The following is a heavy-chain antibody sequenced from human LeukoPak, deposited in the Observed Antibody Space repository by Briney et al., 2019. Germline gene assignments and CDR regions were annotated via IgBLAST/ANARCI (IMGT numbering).Heavy chain of an antibody. CDR1: GYTFTGYY. D-gene: IGHD6-19*01. Sequence: ASVKVSCKASGYTFTGYYMHWVRQAPGQGLEWMGWINPNSGGTNYAQKFQGRVTMTRDTSISTAYMELSRLRSDDTAVYYCARWSEEGSGWYPFDYWGQGTLVTVSS. V-gene: IGHV1-2*02. J-gene: IGHJ4*02. CDR2: INPNSGGT. CDR3: ARWSEEGSGWYPFDY.